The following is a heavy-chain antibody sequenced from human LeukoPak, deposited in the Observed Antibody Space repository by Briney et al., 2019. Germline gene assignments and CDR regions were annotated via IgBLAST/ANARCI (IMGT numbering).Heavy chain of an antibody. Sequence: PGSSVRLLCGASGFTLRIYRKLGPREARGEGRVWVAVISYDGRNKYYADSVKGRFTISRDNSKNTLYLQKNSLRAEDTGVYFCAKVDGFWSDFDYWGQGNLFTVSS. CDR2: ISYDGRNK. V-gene: IGHV3-30*18. J-gene: IGHJ4*02. CDR1: GFTLRIYR. D-gene: IGHD3-3*01. CDR3: AKVDGFWSDFDY.